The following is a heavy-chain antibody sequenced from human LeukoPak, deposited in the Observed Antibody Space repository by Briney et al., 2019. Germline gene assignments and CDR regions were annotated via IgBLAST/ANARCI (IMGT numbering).Heavy chain of an antibody. CDR1: GFTFGSYA. CDR3: AKGSHYDSSGYSPFDY. Sequence: PGGSLRLSCAASGFTFGSYAMSWVRQAPGKGLEWVSGISGRGHTTYHADSVRGRFTISRDNSKNTLYLQMNSLRVDDSAVYYCAKGSHYDSSGYSPFDYWGQGTLVTVSS. J-gene: IGHJ4*02. CDR2: ISGRGHTT. V-gene: IGHV3-23*01. D-gene: IGHD3-22*01.